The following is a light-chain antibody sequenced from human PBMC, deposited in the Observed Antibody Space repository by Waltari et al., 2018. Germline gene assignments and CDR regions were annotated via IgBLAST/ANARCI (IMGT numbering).Light chain of an antibody. CDR2: QAS. CDR1: QSISSW. Sequence: DIQMTQSPFTLSASVGDRVPITCRASQSISSWLAWYQQKPGKAPNLLIYQASSLESGVPSRFSGSGSGTEFTLTISSLQPDDFATYYCQQYNSYPLTFGGGTKVEIK. V-gene: IGKV1-5*03. J-gene: IGKJ4*01. CDR3: QQYNSYPLT.